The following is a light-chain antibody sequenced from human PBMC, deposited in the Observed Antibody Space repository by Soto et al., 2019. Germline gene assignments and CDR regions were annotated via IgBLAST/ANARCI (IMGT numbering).Light chain of an antibody. V-gene: IGLV2-8*01. J-gene: IGLJ2*01. CDR3: SSYAGSYNLL. Sequence: QSALTQPPSASGSPGQSVTISCTGAGSDIGAYTYVSWYHHHPGTAPKLIIYEVTNRPSGVPDRFSGSKSGNTASLTVSGLQTEDEADYYCSSYAGSYNLLFGGGTQLTVL. CDR1: GSDIGAYTY. CDR2: EVT.